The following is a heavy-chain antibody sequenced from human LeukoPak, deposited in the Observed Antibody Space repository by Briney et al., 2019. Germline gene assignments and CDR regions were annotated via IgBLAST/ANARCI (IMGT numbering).Heavy chain of an antibody. D-gene: IGHD3-10*01. Sequence: SETLSLTCAVSGYSISSGYYWGWIRQPPGKGLEWIGRIYHSGSTYYNPSLKSRVTISVDTYKNQFSLKLSSVTAADTAVYYCARHYGSGSYYTLNWFDPWGQGTLVTVSS. J-gene: IGHJ5*02. V-gene: IGHV4-38-2*01. CDR1: GYSISSGYY. CDR2: IYHSGST. CDR3: ARHYGSGSYYTLNWFDP.